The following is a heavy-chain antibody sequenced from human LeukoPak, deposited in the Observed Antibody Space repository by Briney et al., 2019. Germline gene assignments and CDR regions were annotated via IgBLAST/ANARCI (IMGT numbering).Heavy chain of an antibody. CDR2: ISGSGGNT. D-gene: IGHD5-24*01. J-gene: IGHJ6*03. CDR3: AKDTVKVTTIRRVPHYTDV. CDR1: GFTFSSYA. V-gene: IGHV3-23*01. Sequence: GGTLRLSCAASGFTFSSYAMNWVRQVPGKGLEWVSSISGSGGNTYYADSVKGRFTISRDNSKNTLYLQMSSLRAEDTALYYCAKDTVKVTTIRRVPHYTDVWGKGTTVTISS.